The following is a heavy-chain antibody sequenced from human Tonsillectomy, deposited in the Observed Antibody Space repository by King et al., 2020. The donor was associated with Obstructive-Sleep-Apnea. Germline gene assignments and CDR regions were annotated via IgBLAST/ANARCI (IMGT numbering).Heavy chain of an antibody. CDR1: GYSISSGYY. J-gene: IGHJ5*02. CDR2: SYHSGST. CDR3: ARVVAGSGRRFDP. D-gene: IGHD3-10*01. V-gene: IGHV4-38-2*02. Sequence: QLQESGPGLVKPSETLSLTCTVSGYSISSGYYWGWIRQPPGKGLEWIGSSYHSGSTYYNPSLKSRVTISVDTSKNQPSLKLSSVTAADTAVYYCARVVAGSGRRFDPWGQGTLVTVSS.